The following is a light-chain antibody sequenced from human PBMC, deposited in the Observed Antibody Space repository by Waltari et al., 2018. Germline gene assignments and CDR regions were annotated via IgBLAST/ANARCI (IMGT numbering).Light chain of an antibody. CDR3: QQSYTTPWT. J-gene: IGKJ1*01. CDR1: QSINSY. Sequence: DIQMTQSPSSLSASVGDRVTLTCRASQSINSYLNWYQEKPGKAPKVLIYAASSLQSGVPSRFSGSGSGTDFTLTISSLQPEDFATYYCQQSYTTPWTFGQGTNVEIK. CDR2: AAS. V-gene: IGKV1-39*01.